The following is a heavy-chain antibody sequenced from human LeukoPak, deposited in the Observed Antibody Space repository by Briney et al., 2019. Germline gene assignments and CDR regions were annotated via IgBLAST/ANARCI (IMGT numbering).Heavy chain of an antibody. V-gene: IGHV4-39*07. J-gene: IGHJ4*02. CDR2: IIHSGST. D-gene: IGHD3-3*01. CDR1: GGSISSGSYY. Sequence: SQTLSLTCTVSGGSISSGSYYWSWIRQPPGKGLEWIGEIIHSGSTNYNPSLKSRVTISVDTSKNQFSLKLSSVTAADTAVYYCASGGYDFWSGFHQFDYWGQGTLVTVSS. CDR3: ASGGYDFWSGFHQFDY.